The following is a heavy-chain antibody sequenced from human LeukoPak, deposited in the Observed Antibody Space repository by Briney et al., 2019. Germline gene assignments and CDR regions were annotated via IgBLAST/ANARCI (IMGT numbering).Heavy chain of an antibody. Sequence: ASVTVSCKASGYSFTSHYMHWVRQAPGQGLEWMGLINPSGSSTLYAQKFQGRVTMTRDMSTTTDYMELSSLRSEDTAVYYCARDNSVGDIVWWFDPWGQGTLVTVSS. V-gene: IGHV1-46*01. J-gene: IGHJ5*02. CDR2: INPSGSST. CDR1: GYSFTSHY. CDR3: ARDNSVGDIVWWFDP. D-gene: IGHD3-16*02.